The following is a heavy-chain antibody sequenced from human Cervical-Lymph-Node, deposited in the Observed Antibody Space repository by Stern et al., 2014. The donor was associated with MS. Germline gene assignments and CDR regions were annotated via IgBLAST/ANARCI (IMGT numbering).Heavy chain of an antibody. J-gene: IGHJ4*02. CDR3: ARGDGGDY. CDR2: IHLDSAAT. D-gene: IGHD3-16*01. CDR1: GYRFPGFG. Sequence: EVQLVESGGGVVRPGGSLRVSCAASGYRFPGFGISWVRQAPGKGLKWVDGIHLDSAATVYAVSVQGRFTISRDNAKNPLYLQMNSLRVDDTALYHCARGDGGDYWGQGTLVTVSS. V-gene: IGHV3-20*01.